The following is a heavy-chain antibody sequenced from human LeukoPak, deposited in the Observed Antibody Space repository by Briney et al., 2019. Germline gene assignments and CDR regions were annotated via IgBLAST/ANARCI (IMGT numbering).Heavy chain of an antibody. CDR2: INHSGST. V-gene: IGHV4-34*01. Sequence: SETLSLTCAVYGGSFSGYYWSWIRQPPGKGLEWIGEINHSGSTNYNPSLKSRVTISVDTSKNQFSLKLSSVTAADTAVYYCARGQYYYDSSGYSPRTNFYYYYSMDVWGQGTTVTVSS. CDR3: ARGQYYYDSSGYSPRTNFYYYYSMDV. CDR1: GGSFSGYY. D-gene: IGHD3-22*01. J-gene: IGHJ6*02.